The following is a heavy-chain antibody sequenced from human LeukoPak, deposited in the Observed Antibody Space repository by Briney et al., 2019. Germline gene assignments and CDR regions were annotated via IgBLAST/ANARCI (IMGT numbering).Heavy chain of an antibody. Sequence: SETLSLTCTVSGGSISSGGYYWSWIRQHPGKGLEWIGYIYYSGSTYYNPSLKSRVTISVDTSKNQFSLKLSSVTAADTAVYFCARNTYYYDSSGYYFDYWGQGTLVTVSS. J-gene: IGHJ4*02. D-gene: IGHD3-22*01. CDR1: GGSISSGGYY. CDR3: ARNTYYYDSSGYYFDY. V-gene: IGHV4-31*03. CDR2: IYYSGST.